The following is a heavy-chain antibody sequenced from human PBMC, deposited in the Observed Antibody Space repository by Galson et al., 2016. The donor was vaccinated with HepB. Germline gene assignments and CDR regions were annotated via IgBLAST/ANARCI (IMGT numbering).Heavy chain of an antibody. CDR1: GFVFSDYT. D-gene: IGHD2-15*01. Sequence: SLRLSCAASGFVFSDYTMNWVRQTPGKGLEWVSAIRGGGGSTYYSDSVKGRFTISRDDSKNTLYLQMNSLRVEDTAIYYCARGRRGIDQYFDYGCQGTLVTVSS. CDR3: ARGRRGIDQYFDY. V-gene: IGHV3-23*01. J-gene: IGHJ4*02. CDR2: IRGGGGST.